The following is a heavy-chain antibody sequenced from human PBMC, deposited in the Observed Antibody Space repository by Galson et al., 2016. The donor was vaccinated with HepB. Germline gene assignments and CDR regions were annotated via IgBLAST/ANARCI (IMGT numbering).Heavy chain of an antibody. CDR2: ISGNGGST. CDR3: ARGMAHYYYYEGMDV. V-gene: IGHV3-64*02. J-gene: IGHJ6*02. CDR1: GFTFSTYA. D-gene: IGHD5-24*01. Sequence: SLRLSCATSGFTFSTYAMHWVRQAPGKGLEYVSGISGNGGSTYYADSVRGRFTISRDNSKNRLYLQMGSLRSEDMAVYYCARGMAHYYYYEGMDVWGQGTTVTVSS.